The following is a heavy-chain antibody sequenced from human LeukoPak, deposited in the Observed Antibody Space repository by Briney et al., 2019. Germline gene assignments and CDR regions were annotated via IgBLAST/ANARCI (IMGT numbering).Heavy chain of an antibody. D-gene: IGHD6-13*01. CDR1: GYTFTGYY. V-gene: IGHV1-2*02. J-gene: IGHJ6*03. Sequence: SVKASCKASGYTFTGYYMHWVRQAPGQGLEWMGWINPNSGGTNYAQKFQGRVTMTRDTSISTAYMELSRLRSDDTAVYYCARVPGIGGRLYYMDVWGKGTTVTVSS. CDR3: ARVPGIGGRLYYMDV. CDR2: INPNSGGT.